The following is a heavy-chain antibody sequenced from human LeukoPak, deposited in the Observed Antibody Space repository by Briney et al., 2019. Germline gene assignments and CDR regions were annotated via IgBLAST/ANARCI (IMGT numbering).Heavy chain of an antibody. Sequence: ASVKVSCKASGYTFTGYYMHWVRQAPGQGLEWMGWINPNSGGTNYAQKFQGRVTMTRDTSISTAYTELSRLRSDDTAVYYCARDPADIVATPGAFDIWGQGTMVTVSS. CDR2: INPNSGGT. J-gene: IGHJ3*02. CDR1: GYTFTGYY. CDR3: ARDPADIVATPGAFDI. D-gene: IGHD5-12*01. V-gene: IGHV1-2*02.